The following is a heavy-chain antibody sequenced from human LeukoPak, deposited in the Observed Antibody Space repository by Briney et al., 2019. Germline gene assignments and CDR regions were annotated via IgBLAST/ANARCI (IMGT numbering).Heavy chain of an antibody. J-gene: IGHJ6*02. CDR3: ARLRGSYHDDYYGMDV. Sequence: SETLSLTCTVSGGSISSYYWSWIRQPPGKGLEWIGYIYYSGSTNCNPSLKSRVTISVDTSKNQFSLKLSSVTAADTAVYYCARLRGSYHDDYYGMDVWGQGTTVTVSS. CDR2: IYYSGST. V-gene: IGHV4-59*08. CDR1: GGSISSYY. D-gene: IGHD1-26*01.